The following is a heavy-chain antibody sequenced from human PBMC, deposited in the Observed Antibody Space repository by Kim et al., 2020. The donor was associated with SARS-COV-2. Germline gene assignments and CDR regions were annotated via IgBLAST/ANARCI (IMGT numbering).Heavy chain of an antibody. V-gene: IGHV1-69*01. CDR3: ARGQGIAVEYNWFDP. Sequence: QRCKGRVTITANESTSTAYMELSSLRSEDTAVYYCARGQGIAVEYNWFDPWGQGTLVTVSS. D-gene: IGHD6-19*01. J-gene: IGHJ5*02.